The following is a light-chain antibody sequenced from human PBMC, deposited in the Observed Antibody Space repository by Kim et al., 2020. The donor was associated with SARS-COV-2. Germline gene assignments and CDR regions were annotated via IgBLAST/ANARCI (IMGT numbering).Light chain of an antibody. J-gene: IGLJ2*01. V-gene: IGLV2-23*02. CDR2: EVS. CDR1: SSDVGSNNL. Sequence: VSGSPVQSIAISCTGTSSDVGSNNLGSWYQQHPGKAPKLMIYEVSKRPSGVSNRFSGSKSGNTASLTISGLQAEDEADYYCCSYVVFGGGTKLTVL. CDR3: CSYVV.